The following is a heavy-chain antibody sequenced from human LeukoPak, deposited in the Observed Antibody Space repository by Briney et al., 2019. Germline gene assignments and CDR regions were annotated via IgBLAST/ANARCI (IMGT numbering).Heavy chain of an antibody. V-gene: IGHV4-34*01. Sequence: SETLSLTCAVYGGSLSGYFWNWIRQPPGKGLEWIGEINHSGSTNYNPSLKSRVTISVDTSKNQLSLKVRSVTAADTAVYYCARGRTTSVDYWGQGTLVTVS. CDR3: ARGRTTSVDY. CDR2: INHSGST. D-gene: IGHD2/OR15-2a*01. CDR1: GGSLSGYF. J-gene: IGHJ4*02.